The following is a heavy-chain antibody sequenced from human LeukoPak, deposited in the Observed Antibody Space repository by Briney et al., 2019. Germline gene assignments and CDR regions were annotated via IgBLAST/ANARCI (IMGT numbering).Heavy chain of an antibody. V-gene: IGHV1-2*02. CDR3: ARGGSSSWYYYFDY. CDR1: GYTFTGYY. D-gene: IGHD6-13*01. J-gene: IGHJ4*02. Sequence: ASVKVSCKASGYTFTGYYMHWVRQAPGQGLEWMGWINPNSGGTNYAQKFQGRVTMTRDTSIGTAYMELSRLRSDDTAVYYCARGGSSSWYYYFDYWGQGTLVTVSS. CDR2: INPNSGGT.